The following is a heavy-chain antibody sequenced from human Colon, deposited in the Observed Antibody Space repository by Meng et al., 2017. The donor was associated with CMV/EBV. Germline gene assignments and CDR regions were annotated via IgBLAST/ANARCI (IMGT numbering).Heavy chain of an antibody. V-gene: IGHV3-23*01. Sequence: ASGGSLSRYGVSWVRETPGKGLEWISVISVGGERKFHTDTVKGRFTISRDNSKNTLFLQMNSLRVEDTAVYYCAKVFDIVATYYFDFWGQGTLVTVSS. CDR1: GGSLSRYG. CDR3: AKVFDIVATYYFDF. CDR2: ISVGGERK. D-gene: IGHD5-12*01. J-gene: IGHJ4*02.